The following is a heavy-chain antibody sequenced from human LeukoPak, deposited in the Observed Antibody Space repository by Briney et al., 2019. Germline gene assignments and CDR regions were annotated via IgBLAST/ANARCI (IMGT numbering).Heavy chain of an antibody. V-gene: IGHV1-2*02. CDR3: ARGRSPTVTTLGY. CDR1: GYTFTGYY. D-gene: IGHD4-17*01. CDR2: INPNSGGT. Sequence: GASVKVSCKASGYTFTGYYMHWVRQAPGQGLEWMGWINPNSGGTNYAQKFQGRVTMTRDTSTSTAYMELRSLRSDDTAVYYCARGRSPTVTTLGYWGQGTLVTVSS. J-gene: IGHJ4*02.